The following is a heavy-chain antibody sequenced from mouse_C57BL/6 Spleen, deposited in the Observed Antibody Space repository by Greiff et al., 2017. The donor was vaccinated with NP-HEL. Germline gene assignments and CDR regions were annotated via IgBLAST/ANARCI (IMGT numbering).Heavy chain of an antibody. J-gene: IGHJ2*01. CDR3: SLGATVVAVDY. CDR2: IYPGDGDT. Sequence: LVESGPELVKPGASVKISCKASGYAFSSSWMNWVKQRPGKGLEWIGRIYPGDGDTNYNGKFKGKATLTADKSSSTAYMQLSSLTSEDSAVYFCSLGATVVAVDYWGQGTTLTVSS. D-gene: IGHD1-1*01. V-gene: IGHV1-82*01. CDR1: GYAFSSSW.